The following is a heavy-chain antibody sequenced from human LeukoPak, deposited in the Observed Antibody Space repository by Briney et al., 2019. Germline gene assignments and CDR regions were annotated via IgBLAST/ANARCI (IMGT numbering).Heavy chain of an antibody. CDR1: EFIFSHYW. CDR3: ASMDSSGWPYYYYYYMDV. J-gene: IGHJ6*03. CDR2: IKPDGSER. D-gene: IGHD6-19*01. V-gene: IGHV3-7*01. Sequence: PGGSLRLSCAASEFIFSHYWMSWVRQAPGKGLEWVAHIKPDGSERYYVDSVKGRFTISRDNAKDSLYLQMNSLRAEDTAVYFCASMDSSGWPYYYYYYMDVWGKGTTVTVSS.